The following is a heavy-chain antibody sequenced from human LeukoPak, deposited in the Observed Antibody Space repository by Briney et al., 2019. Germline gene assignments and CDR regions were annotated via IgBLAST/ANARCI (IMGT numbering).Heavy chain of an antibody. CDR1: GGSISSDSYY. V-gene: IGHV4-61*01. J-gene: IGHJ4*02. D-gene: IGHD2-8*01. CDR2: IYYSGST. CDR3: ARQEYYWPVDY. Sequence: SETLSLTCIASGGSISSDSYYWSWIRQPPGKGLEWIGYIYYSGSTNYNPSLKSRVTISVDTSKNQFSLKLSSVTAADTAVYYCARQEYYWPVDYWGQGTLVTVSS.